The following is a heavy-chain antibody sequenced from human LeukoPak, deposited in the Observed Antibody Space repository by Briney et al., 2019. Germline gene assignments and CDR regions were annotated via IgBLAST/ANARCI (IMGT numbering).Heavy chain of an antibody. CDR3: AREVATIPHYYYMDV. J-gene: IGHJ6*03. CDR1: GYTFTCYY. CDR2: INPNSGGT. D-gene: IGHD5-12*01. V-gene: IGHV1-2*02. Sequence: GASVKVSCKASGYTFTCYYMHWVRQAPGQGLEWMGWINPNSGGTNYAQKFQGRVTMTRDTSISTAYMELSRLRSDDTAVYYCAREVATIPHYYYMDVWGKGTTVTVSS.